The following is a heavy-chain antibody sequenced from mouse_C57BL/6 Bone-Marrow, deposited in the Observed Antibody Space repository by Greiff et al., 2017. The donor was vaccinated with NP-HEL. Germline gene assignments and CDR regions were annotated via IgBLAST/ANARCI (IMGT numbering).Heavy chain of an antibody. D-gene: IGHD1-1*01. V-gene: IGHV2-9-1*01. Sequence: VKLVESGPGLVAPSQSLSITCTVSGFSLTSYAISWVRQPPGKGLEWLGVIWTGGGTNYNSALKSRLSISKDNSKSQVFLKMNSLQTDDTARYYCASIYYGSPYAMDYWGQGTSVTVSS. J-gene: IGHJ4*01. CDR2: IWTGGGT. CDR3: ASIYYGSPYAMDY. CDR1: GFSLTSYA.